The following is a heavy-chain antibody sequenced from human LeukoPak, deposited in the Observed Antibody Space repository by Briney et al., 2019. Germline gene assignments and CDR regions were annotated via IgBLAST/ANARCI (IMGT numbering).Heavy chain of an antibody. V-gene: IGHV4-34*01. CDR2: INHSGST. CDR1: GGSFSGYY. CDR3: ARAPGYSSSSGGLDP. D-gene: IGHD6-6*01. Sequence: SETLSLTCAVYGGSFSGYYWSWIRQPPGKGLEWIGEINHSGSTNYNPSLKSRVTISVDTSKNQFSLKLSSVTAADMAVYYCARAPGYSSSSGGLDPWGQGTLVTVSS. J-gene: IGHJ5*02.